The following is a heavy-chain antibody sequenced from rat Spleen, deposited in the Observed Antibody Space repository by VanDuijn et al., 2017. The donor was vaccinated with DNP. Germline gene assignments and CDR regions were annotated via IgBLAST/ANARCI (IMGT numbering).Heavy chain of an antibody. Sequence: EVQLVESGGGLVQPGRSLKLSCAASGFTFSNYDMAWVRQAPTKGLEWVASISPSGGSTYYRDSVKGRFTISRDNAKSTLYLQMDSLRSEDTATYYCATRGNSGYYLDYWGQGVMVTVSS. J-gene: IGHJ2*01. CDR1: GFTFSNYD. CDR3: ATRGNSGYYLDY. V-gene: IGHV5-19*01. D-gene: IGHD4-3*01. CDR2: ISPSGGST.